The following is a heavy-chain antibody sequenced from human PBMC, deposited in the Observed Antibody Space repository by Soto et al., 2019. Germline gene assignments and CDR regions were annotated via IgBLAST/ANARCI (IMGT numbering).Heavy chain of an antibody. CDR3: ARGRVVAATTFWFDP. CDR2: INHSGST. J-gene: IGHJ5*02. V-gene: IGHV4-34*01. CDR1: GGSFSGYY. Sequence: SETLSLTCAVYGGSFSGYYWSWIRQPPGKGLEWIGEINHSGSTNYNPSLKSRVTISVDTSKNQFSLKLSSVTAADTAVYYCARGRVVAATTFWFDPWGQGTLVTVSS. D-gene: IGHD2-15*01.